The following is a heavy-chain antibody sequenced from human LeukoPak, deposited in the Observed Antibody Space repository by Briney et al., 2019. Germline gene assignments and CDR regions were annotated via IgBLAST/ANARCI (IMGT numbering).Heavy chain of an antibody. CDR2: ISAHNGNI. CDR3: ARDGYFDC. V-gene: IGHV1-18*01. J-gene: IGHJ4*02. CDR1: GYTFTSYG. Sequence: ASVRVSCKASGYTFTSYGISWVRQAPGQGLEWMGWISAHNGNINYAQKLQGRVTMTKDTSTNTAYMELRSLTSDDTAVYYCARDGYFDCWGQGTLVTISS.